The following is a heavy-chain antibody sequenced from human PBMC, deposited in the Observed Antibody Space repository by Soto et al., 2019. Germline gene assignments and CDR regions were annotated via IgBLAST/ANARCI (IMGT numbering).Heavy chain of an antibody. CDR1: GFMFSGFY. Sequence: GGSLRLSCAASGFMFSGFYMSWIRQAPGKGLEWVSYISSSGSTIYYADSVKGRFTISRDNAKNSLYLQMNSLRAEDTAVYYCARSHLYYDSSGYPDYWGQGTLVTVSS. CDR2: ISSSGSTI. J-gene: IGHJ4*02. D-gene: IGHD3-22*01. V-gene: IGHV3-11*01. CDR3: ARSHLYYDSSGYPDY.